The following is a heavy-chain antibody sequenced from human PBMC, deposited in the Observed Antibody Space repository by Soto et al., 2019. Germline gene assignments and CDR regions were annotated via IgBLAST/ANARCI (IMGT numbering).Heavy chain of an antibody. CDR2: INHSGST. D-gene: IGHD3-10*01. CDR3: ARGYYYGSGSPRPYYYYYYGMDV. CDR1: GGSFSGYY. Sequence: QVQLPQWGAGLLKPSETLSLTCAVYGGSFSGYYWSWIRQPPGKGLEWIGEINHSGSTNYNPSLKSRVTISVDTSKNQFSLKLSSVTAADTAVYYCARGYYYGSGSPRPYYYYYYGMDVWGQGTTVTVSS. V-gene: IGHV4-34*01. J-gene: IGHJ6*02.